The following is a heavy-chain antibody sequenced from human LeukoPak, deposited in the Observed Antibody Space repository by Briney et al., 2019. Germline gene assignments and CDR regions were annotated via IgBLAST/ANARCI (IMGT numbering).Heavy chain of an antibody. J-gene: IGHJ5*02. CDR3: ARGYSHNSGGWLDP. CDR1: GFTFSHYA. D-gene: IGHD5-12*01. CDR2: LTDSCDAT. Sequence: GGSLRLSCAVSGFTFSHYAMSWVRQAPGTGLEWVGSLTDSCDATYYADSVKGRLTISRDNSNSTLYLHISGLRDEDTAVYYCARGYSHNSGGWLDPWGQGTLVTVSS. V-gene: IGHV3-23*01.